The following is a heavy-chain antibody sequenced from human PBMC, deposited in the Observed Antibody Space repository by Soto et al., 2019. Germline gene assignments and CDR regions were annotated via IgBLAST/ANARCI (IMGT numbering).Heavy chain of an antibody. CDR1: GGYISSGGYY. D-gene: IGHD1-7*01. Sequence: QVQLQESGPGLVKPSQTLSLTCTVSGGYISSGGYYWSWIRQHQAECLESIGYVYYSGSSYYNPHLKWRVTISVDTSKNQFSLKLSSVTAADTAVYYCVSNGEDLNYAAYWGQGTLVTVSS. CDR2: VYYSGSS. CDR3: VSNGEDLNYAAY. V-gene: IGHV4-31*03. J-gene: IGHJ4*02.